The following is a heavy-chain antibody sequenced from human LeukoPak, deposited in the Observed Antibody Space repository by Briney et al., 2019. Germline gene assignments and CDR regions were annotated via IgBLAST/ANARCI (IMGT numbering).Heavy chain of an antibody. V-gene: IGHV4-59*08. D-gene: IGHD6-19*01. CDR1: GGSITNYY. CDR3: ARRRSSGWFDP. Sequence: SETLSLTCTVSGGSITNYYWSWIRQPPGKGLEWIGYIYYSGSTNYNPSLKSRVTISVDTSKNQFSLKLSSVTAADTAVYYCARRRSSGWFDPWGQGTLVTVSS. J-gene: IGHJ5*02. CDR2: IYYSGST.